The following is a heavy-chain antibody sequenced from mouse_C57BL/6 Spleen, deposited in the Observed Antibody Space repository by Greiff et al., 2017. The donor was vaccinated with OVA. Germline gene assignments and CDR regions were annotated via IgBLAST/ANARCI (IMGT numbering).Heavy chain of an antibody. V-gene: IGHV14-4*01. D-gene: IGHD1-1*01. Sequence: EVQLQQSGAELVRPGASVKLSCTASGFNIKDDYMHWVKQRPEQGLEWIGWIDPENGDTEYASKFQGKATITADTSSNTAYLQLSSLTSEDTAVYYCTTSRFYGSLFVVWGTGTTVTVSS. CDR2: IDPENGDT. CDR1: GFNIKDDY. CDR3: TTSRFYGSLFVV. J-gene: IGHJ1*03.